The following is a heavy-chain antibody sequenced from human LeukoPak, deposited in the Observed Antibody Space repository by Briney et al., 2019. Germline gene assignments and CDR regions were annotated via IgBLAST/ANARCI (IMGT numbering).Heavy chain of an antibody. V-gene: IGHV4-4*09. Sequence: SETLSLTCTVSGVSITSYKWSWLRQSPGKGLEWIGFISTSGRTDYNPSLTSRVSMSVDTSKSQVSLRLSSVTAEDTAVYYCARLVGAAFDYWGQGTLVTVSS. CDR2: ISTSGRT. J-gene: IGHJ4*02. D-gene: IGHD1-26*01. CDR3: ARLVGAAFDY. CDR1: GVSITSYK.